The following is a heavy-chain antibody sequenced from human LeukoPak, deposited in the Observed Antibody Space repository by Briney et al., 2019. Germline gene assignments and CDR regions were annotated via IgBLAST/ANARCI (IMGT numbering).Heavy chain of an antibody. V-gene: IGHV3-7*01. CDR1: GFTFRSDW. Sequence: GGSLRLSCAASGFTFRSDWMSWVRQSPEKGLEWAANINPDGSATYYVDSVKGRFIISRDNTKNSLYLQVNNLRAEDTAVYYCARGPNSNWSGLDFWGQGTLLTVSS. CDR2: INPDGSAT. CDR3: ARGPNSNWSGLDF. J-gene: IGHJ4*02. D-gene: IGHD6-6*01.